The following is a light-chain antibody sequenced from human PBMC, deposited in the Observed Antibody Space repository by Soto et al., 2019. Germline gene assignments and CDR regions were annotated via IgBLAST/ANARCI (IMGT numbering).Light chain of an antibody. V-gene: IGKV3-20*01. Sequence: EIVLTQSPATLSLSPGERATLSCRASQSVGNNLAWYQQKPGQAPRLVIYGASSRATGIPDRFSGSGSGTEFTLTITRLEPEDFALYYCQQYGSSPLITFGPGTKVDIK. CDR1: QSVGNN. CDR2: GAS. CDR3: QQYGSSPLIT. J-gene: IGKJ3*01.